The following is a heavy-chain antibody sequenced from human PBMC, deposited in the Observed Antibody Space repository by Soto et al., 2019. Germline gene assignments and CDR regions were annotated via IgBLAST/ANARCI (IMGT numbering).Heavy chain of an antibody. CDR3: ARGDNWNYSAFDI. D-gene: IGHD1-7*01. V-gene: IGHV4-59*01. CDR2: IYYSGST. Sequence: SETLSLTCPVSSRSISSYYWSWIRQPPGKGLEWVGYIYYSGSTNYNPSPKSRVTISVDTSKSQFSLKLSSVTAADTAVYYCARGDNWNYSAFDIWGQGTMVTVSS. CDR1: SRSISSYY. J-gene: IGHJ3*02.